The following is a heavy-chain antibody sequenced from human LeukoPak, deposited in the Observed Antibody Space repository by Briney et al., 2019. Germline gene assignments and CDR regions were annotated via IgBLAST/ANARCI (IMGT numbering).Heavy chain of an antibody. Sequence: SQTLSLTCTVSGGSISSGSYYWSWIRQPAGKGLEWIGRIYTSGSTNYNPSLKSRVTISVDTSKNQFSLKLSSVTAADTAVYYCARGGYSYGDDYWGQGTLVIVSS. V-gene: IGHV4-61*02. CDR2: IYTSGST. D-gene: IGHD5-18*01. J-gene: IGHJ4*02. CDR1: GGSISSGSYY. CDR3: ARGGYSYGDDY.